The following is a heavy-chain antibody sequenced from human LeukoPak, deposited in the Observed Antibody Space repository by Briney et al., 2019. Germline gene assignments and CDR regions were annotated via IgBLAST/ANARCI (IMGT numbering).Heavy chain of an antibody. D-gene: IGHD3-22*01. J-gene: IGHJ3*02. CDR3: ARDYYSSSRHAFDI. Sequence: GGSLRLSCAASGFTFDDYGMSWVRQAPGKGLEWVSFISSSSSYIYYTDSVEGRFTISRDNAKNSLYLQMNSLRAEDTAVYYCARDYYSSSRHAFDIWGQGTMVTVSS. CDR2: ISSSSSYI. CDR1: GFTFDDYG. V-gene: IGHV3-21*01.